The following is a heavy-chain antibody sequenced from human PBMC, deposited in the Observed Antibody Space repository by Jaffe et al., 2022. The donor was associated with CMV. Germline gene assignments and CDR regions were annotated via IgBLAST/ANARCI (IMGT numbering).Heavy chain of an antibody. J-gene: IGHJ3*02. D-gene: IGHD1-20*01. CDR2: VSDSGGIT. CDR1: GFTFTTYG. Sequence: EVQLLESGGGLVQPGGSLRLSCAVSGFTFTTYGMGWVRQAPGKGLEWVSVVSDSGGITYYADSVKGRFTISRDNSKNTLYLQMNSLRAEDTAVYYCAKERGAVSGAFDIWGQGTMVTVSS. V-gene: IGHV3-23*01. CDR3: AKERGAVSGAFDI.